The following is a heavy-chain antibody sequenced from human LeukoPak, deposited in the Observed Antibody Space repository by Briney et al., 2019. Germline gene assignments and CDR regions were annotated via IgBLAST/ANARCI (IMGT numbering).Heavy chain of an antibody. V-gene: IGHV4-30-2*02. CDR3: ARYGGNFMDAFDI. CDR2: IYHSGST. D-gene: IGHD4-23*01. Sequence: SQTLSLTCAVSGGSISSGGYSWSWIRQPPGKGLAWIGYIYHSGSTYYNPSLKSRVTISVDTSKNQFSLKLSSVTAADTAVYYCARYGGNFMDAFDIWGQGTMVTVSS. CDR1: GGSISSGGYS. J-gene: IGHJ3*02.